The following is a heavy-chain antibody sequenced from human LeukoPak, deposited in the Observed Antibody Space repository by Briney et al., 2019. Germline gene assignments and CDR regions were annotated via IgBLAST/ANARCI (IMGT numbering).Heavy chain of an antibody. J-gene: IGHJ4*02. CDR1: GFTFSSYG. CDR3: ARRYSSGWYDY. CDR2: ISSSSSYI. D-gene: IGHD6-19*01. Sequence: GGSLRLSCAASGFTFSSYGMHWVRQAPGKGLEWVSSISSSSSYIYYADSVKGRFTISRDNAKNSLYLQMNSLRAEDTAVYYCARRYSSGWYDYWGQGTLVTVSS. V-gene: IGHV3-21*01.